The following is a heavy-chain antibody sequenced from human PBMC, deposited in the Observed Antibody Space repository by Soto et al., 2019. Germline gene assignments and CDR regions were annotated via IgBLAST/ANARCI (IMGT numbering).Heavy chain of an antibody. D-gene: IGHD3-22*01. Sequence: GGSLRLSCAASGFTFTTYAMTWVRQAPGKGLEWVSTISNSGGSTKYADSVKGRFTISRDNSKNALYLQMNSLRAEDSAVYFCANGGITMILMVIRSWGQGTLVTVSS. CDR2: ISNSGGST. CDR3: ANGGITMILMVIRS. V-gene: IGHV3-23*01. J-gene: IGHJ4*02. CDR1: GFTFTTYA.